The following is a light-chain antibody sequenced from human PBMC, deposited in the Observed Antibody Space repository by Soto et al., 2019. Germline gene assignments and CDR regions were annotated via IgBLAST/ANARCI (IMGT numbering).Light chain of an antibody. CDR1: QGISTY. V-gene: IGKV1-16*02. CDR2: AAS. J-gene: IGKJ5*01. CDR3: QQYNSYPIT. Sequence: DSQMTQSPYSLSASVGDRATITCRASQGISTYLAWLKQKPRKAPKSLIYAASNLQSVVPSKFSASGTGTEVSLSMSSLQPGEFATYYCQQYNSYPITFGQGTRLETK.